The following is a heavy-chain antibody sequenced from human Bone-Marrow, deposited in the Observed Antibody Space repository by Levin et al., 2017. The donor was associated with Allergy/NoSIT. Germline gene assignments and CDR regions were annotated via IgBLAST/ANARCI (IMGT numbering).Heavy chain of an antibody. V-gene: IGHV3-7*01. J-gene: IGHJ3*01. Sequence: GGSLRLSCAASGFTLSNYWMSWVRQAPGKGLEWVANIKQDGSEIFSMDSVKGRFTISRDNARNSLYLQMNSLRAEDTALYYCARLKDFYDSNGQRPYPFDFWGQGTMVTVSS. CDR1: GFTLSNYW. D-gene: IGHD3-22*01. CDR2: IKQDGSEI. CDR3: ARLKDFYDSNGQRPYPFDF.